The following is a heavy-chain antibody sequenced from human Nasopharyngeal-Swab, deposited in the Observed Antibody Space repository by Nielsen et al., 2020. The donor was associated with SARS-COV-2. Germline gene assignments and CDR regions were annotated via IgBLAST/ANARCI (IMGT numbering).Heavy chain of an antibody. Sequence: QAPGKGLEWVSLISGDGGSTYYADSVKGRFTISRDNSKNSLYLQMNSLRTEDTALYYCAKDNEWGGSYEGDYWGQGTLVTVSS. J-gene: IGHJ4*02. V-gene: IGHV3-43*02. CDR2: ISGDGGST. D-gene: IGHD1-26*01. CDR3: AKDNEWGGSYEGDY.